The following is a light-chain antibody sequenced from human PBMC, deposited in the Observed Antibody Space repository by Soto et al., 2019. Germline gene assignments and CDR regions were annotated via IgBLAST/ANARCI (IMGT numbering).Light chain of an antibody. CDR1: SSNIGTYT. CDR3: AAWDGSLNGVV. J-gene: IGLJ2*01. Sequence: QSVLTQPPLVSGTPGQRVTISCSGGSSNIGTYTVNWYQQLPGTAPKLLIYSYHQRPSGVPDRFSGSKSGTSASLAISGLQSEDEADYYCAAWDGSLNGVVFGGGTKLTVL. CDR2: SYH. V-gene: IGLV1-44*01.